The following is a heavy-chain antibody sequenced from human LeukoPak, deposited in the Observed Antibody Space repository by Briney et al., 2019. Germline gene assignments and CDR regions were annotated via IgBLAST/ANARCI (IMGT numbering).Heavy chain of an antibody. D-gene: IGHD1-20*01. V-gene: IGHV4-39*01. CDR3: ARDITGTIFDY. CDR1: GGSISSSSYY. Sequence: RTSETLSLTCAVSGGSISSSSYYWGWIRQPPGKGLEWNGSIYYSGSTYYNPSLKSRVTISVDTSKNQFSLKLSSVTAADTAVYYCARDITGTIFDYWGQGTLVTVSS. CDR2: IYYSGST. J-gene: IGHJ4*02.